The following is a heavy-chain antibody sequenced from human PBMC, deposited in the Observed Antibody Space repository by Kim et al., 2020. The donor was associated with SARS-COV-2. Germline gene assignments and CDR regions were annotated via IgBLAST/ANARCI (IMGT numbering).Heavy chain of an antibody. J-gene: IGHJ4*02. CDR3: ARDLIAVAGTPFFDY. D-gene: IGHD6-19*01. Sequence: DSVKGRFTSSRDNAKNSLYLQMNSLRDEDTAVYYCARDLIAVAGTPFFDYWGQGTLVTVSS. V-gene: IGHV3-48*02.